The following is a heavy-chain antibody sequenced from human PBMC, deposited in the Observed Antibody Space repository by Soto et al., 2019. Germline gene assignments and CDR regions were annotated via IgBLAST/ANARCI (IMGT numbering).Heavy chain of an antibody. CDR3: TRRAEAGIVATIVDY. J-gene: IGHJ4*02. Sequence: PGGSLRLSCTASGFTFGDYAMSWFRQAPGKGLEWVGFIRSKAYGGTTEYAASVKGRFTISRDDSKSIAYLQMNSLKTEDTAVYYCTRRAEAGIVATIVDYWSQGTLVTVSS. V-gene: IGHV3-49*03. D-gene: IGHD5-12*01. CDR1: GFTFGDYA. CDR2: IRSKAYGGTT.